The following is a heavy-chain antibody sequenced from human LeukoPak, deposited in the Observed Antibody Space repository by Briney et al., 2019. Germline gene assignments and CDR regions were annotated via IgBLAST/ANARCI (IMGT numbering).Heavy chain of an antibody. Sequence: GASVKVSCKPSGGTVTSYAISWVRQAPGQGLEWMGGIIPIFGTANYAQKFQGRVTITADESTSTANMELSSLRTEDTAVYYCATDHRITGTTFGPTGTNDYWGQGTLVTVSS. D-gene: IGHD1-7*01. CDR1: GGTVTSYA. CDR2: IIPIFGTA. CDR3: ATDHRITGTTFGPTGTNDY. J-gene: IGHJ4*02. V-gene: IGHV1-69*13.